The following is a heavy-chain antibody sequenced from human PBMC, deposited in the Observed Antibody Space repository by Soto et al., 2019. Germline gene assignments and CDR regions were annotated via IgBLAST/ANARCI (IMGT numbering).Heavy chain of an antibody. J-gene: IGHJ4*02. CDR3: ARGRQRGYIYFDS. Sequence: EGQMLESGGGLVQPGGSLRLSCATSGFTFHSYAMSWVRQAPGKGLEWVSGISATGGSAWVSVISGTGGSTFYADTVRGRFTISRDDSKSTLYLQINNVTAEDTAVYYCARGRQRGYIYFDSLGEETLVTVSS. CDR1: GFTFHSYA. CDR2: ISATGGSAWVSVISGTGGST. D-gene: IGHD5-12*01. V-gene: IGHV3-23*01.